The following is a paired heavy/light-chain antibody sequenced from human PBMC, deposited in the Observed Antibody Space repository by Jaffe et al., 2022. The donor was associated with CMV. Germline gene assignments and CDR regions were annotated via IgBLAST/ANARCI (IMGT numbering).Heavy chain of an antibody. J-gene: IGHJ6*02. Sequence: EVQLLESGGGLVQPGGSLRLSCAASGFTFSNYAMSWVRQAPGKGLEWVSSISHIDGSTYYADSVKGRFTISRDNSKSTLYVQMNSLSAEDTAIYYCAKIYGSGSYYFYYGMDVWGQGATVTVSS. V-gene: IGHV3-23*01. CDR2: ISHIDGST. D-gene: IGHD3-10*01. CDR3: AKIYGSGSYYFYYGMDV. CDR1: GFTFSNYA.
Light chain of an antibody. CDR2: AAS. CDR1: QSISSY. J-gene: IGKJ3*01. Sequence: DIQMTQSPSSLSASVGDRVTITCRASQSISSYLNWYQQKPGKAPKLLIYAASSLQSGVPSRFSGSGSGTDFTLTISSLQPEDFATYYCQQGYSTPIFTFGPGTKVDIK. V-gene: IGKV1-39*01. CDR3: QQGYSTPIFT.